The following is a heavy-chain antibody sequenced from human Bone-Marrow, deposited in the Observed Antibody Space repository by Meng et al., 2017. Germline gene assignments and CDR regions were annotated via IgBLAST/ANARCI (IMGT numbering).Heavy chain of an antibody. J-gene: IGHJ4*02. D-gene: IGHD3-22*01. CDR1: GGSISSTNW. V-gene: IGHV4-4*02. Sequence: VQLQQWGAGLVKPSGTLSLTCTVSGGSISSTNWWIWVRQPPGEGLEWIGEIYHSGRTNHNPSLKSRVTISLDKSKNQFSLKLSSVTAADTAVYYCARESGSSRFDYWGQGTLVTVSS. CDR2: IYHSGRT. CDR3: ARESGSSRFDY.